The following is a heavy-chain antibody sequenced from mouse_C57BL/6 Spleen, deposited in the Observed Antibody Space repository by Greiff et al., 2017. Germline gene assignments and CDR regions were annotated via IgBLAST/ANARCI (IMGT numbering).Heavy chain of an antibody. J-gene: IGHJ2*01. CDR1: GYTFTSYW. CDR2: IYPSDSET. V-gene: IGHV1-61*01. CDR3: ARYYYSNNGDYFDY. D-gene: IGHD2-5*01. Sequence: QVQLQQPGAELVRPGSSVKLSCKASGYTFTSYWMDWVKQRPGQGLEWIGNIYPSDSETHYNQKFKDKATLTVDKSSSTAYMQLSSLTSEDSAVYYCARYYYSNNGDYFDYWGQGTTLTVSS.